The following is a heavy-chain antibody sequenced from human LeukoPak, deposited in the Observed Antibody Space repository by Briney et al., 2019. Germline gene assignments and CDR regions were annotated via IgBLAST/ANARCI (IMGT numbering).Heavy chain of an antibody. CDR2: ISGSGTTI. Sequence: GGSLRLSCAASGFTFSDYYMSWIRQAPGKGLEWVSYISGSGTTIYYADSVKGRFTISRDNAKNSLYLQMNSLRAEDTAVYYCTRHWNDADPFDYWGQGTLVTVSS. V-gene: IGHV3-11*04. CDR3: TRHWNDADPFDY. J-gene: IGHJ4*02. CDR1: GFTFSDYY. D-gene: IGHD1-1*01.